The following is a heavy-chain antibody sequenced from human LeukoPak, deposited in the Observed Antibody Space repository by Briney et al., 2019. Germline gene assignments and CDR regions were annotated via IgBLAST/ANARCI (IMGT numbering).Heavy chain of an antibody. J-gene: IGHJ4*02. CDR1: GFTFSSYG. Sequence: GGSLRLSCAASGFTFSSYGMHWVRQAPGKGLEWVAYIQYDGSNEQYADSVKGRFSISRDSSKNILYLQMNSLRAEDTAVYYCAKASRTEAIYWGQGTLVTVSS. CDR2: IQYDGSNE. CDR3: AKASRTEAIY. V-gene: IGHV3-30*02.